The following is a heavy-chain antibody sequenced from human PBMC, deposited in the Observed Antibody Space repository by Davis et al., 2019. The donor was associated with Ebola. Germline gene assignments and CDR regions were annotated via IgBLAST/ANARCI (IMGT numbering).Heavy chain of an antibody. D-gene: IGHD1-1*01. J-gene: IGHJ4*02. CDR1: GYTFTSYG. Sequence: ASVQVSCKASGYTFTSYGITWVRPAPGQGLEWMGWINPHNGNTNYAQNVQGRVIMTSDTATTTAYMEVGSLRSDDTAVYYCARAQFPTTSDHWGQGTLVTVSS. CDR2: INPHNGNT. V-gene: IGHV1-18*04. CDR3: ARAQFPTTSDH.